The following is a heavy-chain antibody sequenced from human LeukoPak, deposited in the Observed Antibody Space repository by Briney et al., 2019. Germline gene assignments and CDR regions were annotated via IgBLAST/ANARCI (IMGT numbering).Heavy chain of an antibody. CDR3: ARDVSDEYDSASRIHLDF. J-gene: IGHJ4*02. D-gene: IGHD2/OR15-2a*01. Sequence: GGSLRLFCAASEFTFSRYWMMWVRQAPGKGLEGVANIKKDGSNNNSVDSVKGRFTISRDNAKNSLYLQMNSLRVEDTAVYYCARDVSDEYDSASRIHLDFWGRGSLVTVSS. CDR2: IKKDGSNN. CDR1: EFTFSRYW. V-gene: IGHV3-7*01.